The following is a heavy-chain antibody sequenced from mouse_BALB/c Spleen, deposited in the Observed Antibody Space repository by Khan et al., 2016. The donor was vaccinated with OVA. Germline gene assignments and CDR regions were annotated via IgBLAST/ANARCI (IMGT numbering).Heavy chain of an antibody. CDR1: GFTFSTYA. V-gene: IGHV5-6-5*01. J-gene: IGHJ2*01. Sequence: EVELVESGGDSVKPGGSLKLSCAVSGFTFSTYAMSWVRQTPEKRLEWVASISSGGSTYYPDSVKGRFTISRNNARNIVYLQMTSLRSEDMAMYYFAREAYRYDEYYFDYWGQGTTLTVSS. CDR3: AREAYRYDEYYFDY. CDR2: ISSGGST. D-gene: IGHD2-14*01.